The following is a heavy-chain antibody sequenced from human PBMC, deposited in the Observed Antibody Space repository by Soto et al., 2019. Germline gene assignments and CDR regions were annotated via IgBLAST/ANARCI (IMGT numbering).Heavy chain of an antibody. D-gene: IGHD2-2*01. Sequence: GSGPTLVNPTQTLTLTCTFSVFSLSTSGMCVSWIRQPPGKALEWLARIDWDDDKYYSTSLKTRLTISKDTSKNQVVLTMTNMDPVDTATYYCARIPPPTSVVVPAAMEDAFDIWGQGTMVTVSS. J-gene: IGHJ3*02. CDR2: IDWDDDK. CDR3: ARIPPPTSVVVPAAMEDAFDI. CDR1: VFSLSTSGMC. V-gene: IGHV2-70*11.